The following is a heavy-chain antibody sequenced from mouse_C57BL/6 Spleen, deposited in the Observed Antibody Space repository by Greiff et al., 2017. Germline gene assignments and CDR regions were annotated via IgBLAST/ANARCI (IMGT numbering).Heavy chain of an antibody. CDR1: GYAFSSYW. D-gene: IGHD1-1*01. Sequence: VQLQQSGAELVKPGASVKISCKASGYAFSSYWMNWVKQRPGKGLEWIGQIYPGDGDTNYNGKFKGKATLTADKSSSTAYMQLSSLTSEDSAVYFCARTDYGSSYCYFDDWGQGTTLTVSS. V-gene: IGHV1-80*01. CDR3: ARTDYGSSYCYFDD. CDR2: IYPGDGDT. J-gene: IGHJ2*01.